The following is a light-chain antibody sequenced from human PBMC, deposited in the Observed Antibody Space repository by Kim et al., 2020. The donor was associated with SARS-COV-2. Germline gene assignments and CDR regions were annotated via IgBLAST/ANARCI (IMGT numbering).Light chain of an antibody. CDR1: QGISNS. J-gene: IGKJ5*01. Sequence: ASVGDRVTITCRASQGISNSLALFQQQPGKVPKRLIYAASNLQSGVPSRFRGSRSGTEFTLTISGLRPEDFATYYCLQYDSYPYAFGQGTRLEIK. CDR3: LQYDSYPYA. V-gene: IGKV1-17*03. CDR2: AAS.